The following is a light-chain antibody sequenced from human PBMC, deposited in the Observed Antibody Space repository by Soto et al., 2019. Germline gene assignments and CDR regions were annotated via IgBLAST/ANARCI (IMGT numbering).Light chain of an antibody. CDR3: HQRQYWPPLT. CDR1: LSVSVY. V-gene: IGKV3-11*01. J-gene: IGKJ5*01. Sequence: VLLTQSPSSLSLSPGERVTLSCRTSLSVSVYLDWYQQKPGQAPRLLISDASNMDTGIPSRFSGSGSGTDFILPTSSLVHEEYAAYYCHQRQYWPPLTFGQGTRLEIK. CDR2: DAS.